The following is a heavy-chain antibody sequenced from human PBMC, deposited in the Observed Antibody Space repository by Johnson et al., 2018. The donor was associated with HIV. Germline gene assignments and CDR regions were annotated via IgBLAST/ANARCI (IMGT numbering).Heavy chain of an antibody. Sequence: QVQLVESGGGLVQPGGSLRLSCAASGFTFSSYWMSWVRPAPGKGLEWVAVISHVGSNKYYADSVTGRFTISRDNSKNPLYLQRNRLRPEDTAVYFCAKNRDYGDGDGFDMWGQGTMVTVSS. CDR2: ISHVGSNK. CDR1: GFTFSSYW. D-gene: IGHD4-17*01. J-gene: IGHJ3*02. V-gene: IGHV3-30*18. CDR3: AKNRDYGDGDGFDM.